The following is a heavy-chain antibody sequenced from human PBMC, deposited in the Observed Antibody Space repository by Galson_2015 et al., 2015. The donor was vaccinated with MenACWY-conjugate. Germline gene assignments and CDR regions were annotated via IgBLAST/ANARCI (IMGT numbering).Heavy chain of an antibody. CDR3: ANYNVSVCALAY. Sequence: RTNYNPSLKSRVTISVDTSDKQFSLTLTSVTAADTATYYCANYNVSVCALAYWGQGTLVTVSS. J-gene: IGHJ4*02. D-gene: IGHD1-14*01. CDR2: RT. V-gene: IGHV4-39*01.